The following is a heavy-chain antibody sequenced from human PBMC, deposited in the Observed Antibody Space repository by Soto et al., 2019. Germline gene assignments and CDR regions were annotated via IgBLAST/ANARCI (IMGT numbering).Heavy chain of an antibody. V-gene: IGHV4-59*08. CDR1: GGSISSYY. Sequence: PSETLSLTCTVSGGSISSYYWSWIRQPPGKGLEWIGYIYYSGSTNYNPSLKSRVTISVDTSKNQFSLKLSSVTAADTAVYYCGRFNSSSTNYYYYYMDVWGKGTTVTVSS. CDR3: GRFNSSSTNYYYYYMDV. J-gene: IGHJ6*03. CDR2: IYYSGST. D-gene: IGHD6-6*01.